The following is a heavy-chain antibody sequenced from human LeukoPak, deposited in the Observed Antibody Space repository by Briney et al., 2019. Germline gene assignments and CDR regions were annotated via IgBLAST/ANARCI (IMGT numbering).Heavy chain of an antibody. CDR1: GFTFSTYA. Sequence: GGSLRLSCAASGFTFSTYAMSWVRQAPGKGLEWVSTISGSGANTYYADSVRGRFTISRDNSKNTLYLHMNSLRAEDAAVYYCAEERAGYTNPYYFDYWGQGTLVTVSS. J-gene: IGHJ4*02. V-gene: IGHV3-23*01. D-gene: IGHD3-9*01. CDR3: AEERAGYTNPYYFDY. CDR2: ISGSGANT.